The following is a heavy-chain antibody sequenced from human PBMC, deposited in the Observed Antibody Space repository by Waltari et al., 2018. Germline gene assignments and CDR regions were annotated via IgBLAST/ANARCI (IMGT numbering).Heavy chain of an antibody. J-gene: IGHJ4*02. Sequence: QVQLQEAGPGLGKPSETLSLTCTGSGASIRSHYWSWILQPPGKGLEWIGYIYYSWSTNYNPSLKRRVTISVDTSKNQFSLKLSSVTAADPAVYYCARGRAAAGTWGQGTLVTVSS. CDR2: IYYSWST. CDR3: ARGRAAAGT. V-gene: IGHV4-59*11. D-gene: IGHD6-13*01. CDR1: GASIRSHY.